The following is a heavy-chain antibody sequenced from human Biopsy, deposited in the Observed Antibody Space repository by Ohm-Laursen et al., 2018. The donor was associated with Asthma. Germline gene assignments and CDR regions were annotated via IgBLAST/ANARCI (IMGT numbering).Heavy chain of an antibody. CDR2: IKHDGSEK. Sequence: SLRLSCAASGFSFSEFVMHWVRQVPGKGLEWVANIKHDGSEKNHVDSLKGRFTISRDNAKNSLYLQVNSLRAEDTAVYYCARTFHFWSPYHAEHYQLWGQGTLVTVSS. CDR3: ARTFHFWSPYHAEHYQL. V-gene: IGHV3-7*01. D-gene: IGHD3-3*02. CDR1: GFSFSEFV. J-gene: IGHJ1*01.